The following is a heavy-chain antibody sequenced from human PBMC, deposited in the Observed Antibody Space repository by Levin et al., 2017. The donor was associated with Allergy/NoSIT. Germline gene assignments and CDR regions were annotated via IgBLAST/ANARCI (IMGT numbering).Heavy chain of an antibody. CDR1: GGSISSDY. D-gene: IGHD3/OR15-3a*01. V-gene: IGHV4-59*01. Sequence: PSETLSLTCTVSGGSISSDYWTWIRQPPGKGLEWIGYIYYTGSTKYNPSLESRLTISLDTSKSQFSLRLRSVTAAATPVYYCARGKRTMCGLIFFDLWGQGTLVTVSS. CDR3: ARGKRTMCGLIFFDL. J-gene: IGHJ4*02. CDR2: IYYTGST.